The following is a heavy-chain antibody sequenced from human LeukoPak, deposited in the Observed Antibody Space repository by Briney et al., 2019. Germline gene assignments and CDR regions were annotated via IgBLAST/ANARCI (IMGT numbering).Heavy chain of an antibody. Sequence: SLRLSCAASGFTFSSYAMHWVRQAPGKGLEWVAVISYDGSNKYYADSVKGRFTISRDNSKNTLYLQMNSLRAEDTAVYYCARDSRDYGENTNFDYWGQGTLVTVSS. V-gene: IGHV3-30*04. J-gene: IGHJ4*02. CDR3: ARDSRDYGENTNFDY. D-gene: IGHD4-17*01. CDR2: ISYDGSNK. CDR1: GFTFSSYA.